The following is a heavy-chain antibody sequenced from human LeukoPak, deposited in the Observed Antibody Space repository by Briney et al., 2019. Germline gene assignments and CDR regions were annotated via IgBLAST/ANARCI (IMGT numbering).Heavy chain of an antibody. CDR3: ARGRAGLRIAARPFDY. V-gene: IGHV4-34*01. D-gene: IGHD6-6*01. Sequence: SETLSLTCAVYGGSFSGYYWSWIRQPPGKGLEWIGEINHSGSTNYNPSLKSQVTISVDTSKNQFSLKLSSVTAADTAVYYCARGRAGLRIAARPFDYWGQGTLVTVSS. CDR1: GGSFSGYY. J-gene: IGHJ4*02. CDR2: INHSGST.